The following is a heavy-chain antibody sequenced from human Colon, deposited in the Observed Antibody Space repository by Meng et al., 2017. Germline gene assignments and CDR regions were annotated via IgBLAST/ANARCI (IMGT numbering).Heavy chain of an antibody. D-gene: IGHD1-1*01. CDR2: ITSSSNYI. CDR3: ARVGTARPFDY. V-gene: IGHV3-21*01. Sequence: EVQLVESGGGLGKPGESLRGSCEASGFTFSLYAINWVRQASVEGLEWVASITSSSNYIHYSDSVKGRFTVSRDNARNSSYLQMDSLRAEDTAVYYCARVGTARPFDYWGQGTLVTVSS. J-gene: IGHJ4*02. CDR1: GFTFSLYA.